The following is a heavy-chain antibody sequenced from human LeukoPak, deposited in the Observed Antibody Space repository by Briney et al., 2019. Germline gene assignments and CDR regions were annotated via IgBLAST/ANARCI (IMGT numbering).Heavy chain of an antibody. V-gene: IGHV3-48*04. CDR2: ISSSSSSI. J-gene: IGHJ2*01. CDR1: GFTFSSSN. D-gene: IGHD6-19*01. CDR3: ARGSYSSGWDLDL. Sequence: GGSLRLSCAASGFTFSSSNMHWVRQAPGKGLEWVSYISSSSSSIYYADSVKGRFTISRDDAKNSLYLQMNSLRAEDTAVYYCARGSYSSGWDLDLWGRGTLVTVSS.